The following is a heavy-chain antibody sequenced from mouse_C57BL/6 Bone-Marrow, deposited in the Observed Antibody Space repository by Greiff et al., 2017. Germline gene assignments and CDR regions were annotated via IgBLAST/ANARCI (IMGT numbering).Heavy chain of an antibody. CDR3: ARGYYDYDGYAMDY. CDR1: GYTFTSYW. Sequence: QVQLQQPGAELVRPGTSVKLSCKASGYTFTSYWMHWVKQRPGQGLEWIGVIDPSDSYTNYNQKFKGKATLTVDTSSSTAYMQLSSLTSEDSAVYYCARGYYDYDGYAMDYWGQGTSVTVSS. V-gene: IGHV1-59*01. CDR2: IDPSDSYT. D-gene: IGHD2-4*01. J-gene: IGHJ4*01.